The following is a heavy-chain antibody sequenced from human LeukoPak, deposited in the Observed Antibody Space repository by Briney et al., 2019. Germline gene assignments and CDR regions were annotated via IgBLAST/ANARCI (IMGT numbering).Heavy chain of an antibody. CDR2: ISYDGSNK. J-gene: IGHJ6*02. D-gene: IGHD3-16*01. CDR1: GFTFSSYA. V-gene: IGHV3-30-3*01. CDR3: ARDWDYYYGMDV. Sequence: GRSLRLSCAASGFTFSSYAMHWVRQAPGKGLEWVAVISYDGSNKYYADSVKGRFTISRDNAKNTLYLQMNSLRAEDTAVYYCARDWDYYYGMDVWGQGTTVTVSS.